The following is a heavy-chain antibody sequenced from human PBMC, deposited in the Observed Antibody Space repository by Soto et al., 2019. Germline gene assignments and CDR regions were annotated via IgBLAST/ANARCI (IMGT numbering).Heavy chain of an antibody. V-gene: IGHV3-7*01. CDR1: GFPFISYW. J-gene: IGHJ4*02. CDR2: IKQDGSEK. Sequence: GSVTPSYATSGFPFISYWMSWVPQAPGKGLEWVANIKQDGSEKYYVDSVKGRFTISRDNAKNSLYLQMNSLRAEDTAVYYCARAPGIAAAGTPHYWGQGTLVTVSS. CDR3: ARAPGIAAAGTPHY. D-gene: IGHD6-13*01.